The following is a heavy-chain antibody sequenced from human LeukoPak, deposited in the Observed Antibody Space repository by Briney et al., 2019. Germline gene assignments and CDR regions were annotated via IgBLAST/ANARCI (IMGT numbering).Heavy chain of an antibody. Sequence: ASVKVSCKASGYTFTSYYMHWVRQAPGQGLEWMGIINPRGGSTSYAQKFQGRVTMTRDMSTSTAYMEMSSLRSEDTAVYYCARTGRRGDGYNFDYWGQGTLVTVSS. J-gene: IGHJ4*02. CDR2: INPRGGST. V-gene: IGHV1-46*01. CDR1: GYTFTSYY. D-gene: IGHD5-24*01. CDR3: ARTGRRGDGYNFDY.